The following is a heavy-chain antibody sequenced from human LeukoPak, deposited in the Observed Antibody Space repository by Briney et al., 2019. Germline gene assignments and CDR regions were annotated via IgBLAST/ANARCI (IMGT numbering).Heavy chain of an antibody. CDR3: ARCPISSGYYYLDY. Sequence: GGSLRLSCAASGFTFSSYSMNWVRQAPGKGLEWVSSISSSSSYIYYADSVKGRFTISRDNAKNSLYLQMNSLRAEDTAVYYCARCPISSGYYYLDYWGQRTLVTVSS. V-gene: IGHV3-21*01. CDR2: ISSSSSYI. CDR1: GFTFSSYS. D-gene: IGHD3-22*01. J-gene: IGHJ4*02.